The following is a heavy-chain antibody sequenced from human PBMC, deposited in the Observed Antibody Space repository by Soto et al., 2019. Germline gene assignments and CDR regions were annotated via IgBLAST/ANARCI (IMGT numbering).Heavy chain of an antibody. CDR2: IKHDGSEE. Sequence: EVQLVESGGGMVQPGGSLRLSCAASGFTFPDYWMSWVRQAPGKGLEWVANIKHDGSEEYYVDSVKGRFPISRDNAKNSVSLQMNSLRVEDTAVYYCARLPRGEWRSHLDYWGQGTLVTVSS. D-gene: IGHD3-16*01. CDR1: GFTFPDYW. CDR3: ARLPRGEWRSHLDY. J-gene: IGHJ4*02. V-gene: IGHV3-7*01.